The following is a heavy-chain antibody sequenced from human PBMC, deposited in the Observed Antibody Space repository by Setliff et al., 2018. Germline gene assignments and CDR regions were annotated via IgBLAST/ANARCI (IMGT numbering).Heavy chain of an antibody. D-gene: IGHD2-2*01. J-gene: IGHJ4*02. CDR3: ARDRKEIVVKPPAASLDY. V-gene: IGHV1-2*02. CDR2: INPNSGGT. CDR1: GYTFTDYY. Sequence: ASVKVSCKASGYTFTDYYIHWVRQAPGQGLEWMGWINPNSGGTNPAQRFQGRVTMTRDTSITTAYMELSSLTSDDTAVYYCARDRKEIVVKPPAASLDYWGQGTQVTVSS.